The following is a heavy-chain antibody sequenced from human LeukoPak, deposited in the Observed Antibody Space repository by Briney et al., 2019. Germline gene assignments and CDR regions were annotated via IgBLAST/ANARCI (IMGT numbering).Heavy chain of an antibody. CDR3: ARFKRAGGWSYFDY. V-gene: IGHV4-59*01. D-gene: IGHD6-19*01. CDR1: GGSISTYY. CDR2: IYNGGST. Sequence: SETPSLTCTVSGGSISTYYWSWIRKPPGKGLEWIGHIYNGGSTNYSPSLKSRVTISVDTSKNQFSLKLSSVTAADTAVYYCARFKRAGGWSYFDYWGQGTLDTVSS. J-gene: IGHJ4*02.